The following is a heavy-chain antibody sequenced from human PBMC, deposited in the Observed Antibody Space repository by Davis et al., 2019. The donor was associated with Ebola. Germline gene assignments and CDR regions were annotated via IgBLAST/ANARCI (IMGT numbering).Heavy chain of an antibody. V-gene: IGHV4-31*03. Sequence: LSLTCTVSGGSISSGGYYWSWIRQHPGKGLEWIGYIYYSGSTYYNPSLKSRLTISVDTSKDQFSLKLSSVTAADTAVYFCAGAPNYYYFDYWGQGTLVTVSS. CDR1: GGSISSGGYY. J-gene: IGHJ4*02. CDR2: IYYSGST. CDR3: AGAPNYYYFDY. D-gene: IGHD3-10*01.